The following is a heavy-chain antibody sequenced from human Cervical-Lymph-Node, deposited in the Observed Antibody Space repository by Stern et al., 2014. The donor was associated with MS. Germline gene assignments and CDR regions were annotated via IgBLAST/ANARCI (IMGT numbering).Heavy chain of an antibody. D-gene: IGHD4-17*01. Sequence: QVQLVQSGAEVKKPGSSVKVSCKASGGTFSTQAINWVRQAPGQGLEWGGGIIPIFGTPNYAHQVQDRVTITTDESTSTAYMDLSSLRSEDTAVYYCATPSTVTVGGMDVWGQGTTVTVSS. CDR2: IIPIFGTP. CDR3: ATPSTVTVGGMDV. V-gene: IGHV1-69*05. CDR1: GGTFSTQA. J-gene: IGHJ6*02.